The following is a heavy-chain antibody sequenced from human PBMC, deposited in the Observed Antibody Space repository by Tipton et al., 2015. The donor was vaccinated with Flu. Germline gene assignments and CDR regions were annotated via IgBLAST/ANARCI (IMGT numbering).Heavy chain of an antibody. J-gene: IGHJ5*02. CDR1: GGSFSGYY. V-gene: IGHV4-34*01. CDR2: INHSGST. D-gene: IGHD3-3*01. CDR3: AGEGLTTIFGVVIPNNWFDP. Sequence: TLSLTCAVYGGSFSGYYWSWIRQPPGKGLEWIGEINHSGSTNYNPSLKSRVTISVDTSKNQFSLKLSSVTAADTAVYYCAGEGLTTIFGVVIPNNWFDPWGQGTLVTVSS.